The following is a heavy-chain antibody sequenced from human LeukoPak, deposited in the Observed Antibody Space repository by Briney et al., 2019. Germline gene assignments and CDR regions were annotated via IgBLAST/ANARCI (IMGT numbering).Heavy chain of an antibody. J-gene: IGHJ3*02. Sequence: PSETLSLTCTVSGGFISSNSYDWGWIRQPRGKGLEWIGSIYYSGSTYYNPSVKSRITISADTSKTQFSLKFSSVTAADTAVYYCARGNYYDSSGYYQAAFDIWGQGTMVTVSS. CDR1: GGFISSNSYD. CDR2: IYYSGST. V-gene: IGHV4-39*07. D-gene: IGHD3-22*01. CDR3: ARGNYYDSSGYYQAAFDI.